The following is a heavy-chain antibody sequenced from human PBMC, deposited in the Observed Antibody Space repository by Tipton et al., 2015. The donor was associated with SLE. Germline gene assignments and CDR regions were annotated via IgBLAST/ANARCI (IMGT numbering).Heavy chain of an antibody. Sequence: TLSLTCTVSGGSISSYYWSWIRQPPGKGLEWIGHIYYSGSTNYNPSLKSRVTISVDTSKNQFSLKLSSVTAADTAVYYCARDHIYGSSLGYWGQGTLVTVSS. CDR1: GGSISSYY. CDR3: ARDHIYGSSLGY. D-gene: IGHD6-6*01. J-gene: IGHJ4*02. CDR2: IYYSGST. V-gene: IGHV4-59*12.